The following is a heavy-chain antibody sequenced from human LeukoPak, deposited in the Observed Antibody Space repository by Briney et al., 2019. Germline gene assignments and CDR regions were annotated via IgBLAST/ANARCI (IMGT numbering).Heavy chain of an antibody. CDR3: ARDQYSYGYYYYYYGMDV. CDR2: ISSSSSYT. Sequence: PGRSLRLSCAASGFTFSSYGMHWVRQAPGKGLEWVSYISSSSSYTNYADSVKGRFTISRDNAKNSLYLQMNSLRAEDTAVYYCARDQYSYGYYYYYYGMDVWGQGTTVTVSS. J-gene: IGHJ6*02. D-gene: IGHD5-18*01. CDR1: GFTFSSYG. V-gene: IGHV3-21*05.